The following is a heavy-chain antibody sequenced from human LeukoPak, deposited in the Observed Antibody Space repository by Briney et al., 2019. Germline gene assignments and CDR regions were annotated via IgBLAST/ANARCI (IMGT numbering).Heavy chain of an antibody. CDR1: GGSISTYY. V-gene: IGHV4-4*07. CDR3: ARVRYYYDGIGNYPYYFDL. J-gene: IGHJ4*02. CDR2: IYSSGST. Sequence: PSETLSLXCTVSGGSISTYYWSWIRQPAGKGLEWIGRIYSSGSTNYNPSLQSRITMSVDTSKNQFSLRLTSVTAADTAVYYCARVRYYYDGIGNYPYYFDLWGQGTLVTVSS. D-gene: IGHD3-22*01.